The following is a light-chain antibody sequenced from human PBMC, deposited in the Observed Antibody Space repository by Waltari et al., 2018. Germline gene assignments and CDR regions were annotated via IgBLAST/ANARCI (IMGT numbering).Light chain of an antibody. J-gene: IGLJ3*02. Sequence: QSALTQPASVSGSPGQSITISCPGTSSAGGGYNYVSWYQHHPGKAPKLMIYEVSNRPSGVSNRFSGSKSGNTASLTISGLQAEDEAHYYCSSYTSSISWVFGGGTKLTVL. CDR2: EVS. CDR1: SSAGGGYNY. V-gene: IGLV2-14*01. CDR3: SSYTSSISWV.